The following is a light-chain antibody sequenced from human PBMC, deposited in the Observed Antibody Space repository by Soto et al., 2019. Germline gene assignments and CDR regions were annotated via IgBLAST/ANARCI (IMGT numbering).Light chain of an antibody. CDR3: CSFTTAATFV. V-gene: IGLV2-14*03. CDR1: SSDVGGYDF. Sequence: QSALTQPASVSGSPGQSITISCTGTSSDVGGYDFVSWYQQHPGKVPKLILYDVANRPSGVSDRFSGSKSGNTASLTISELQAEDDADYYCCSFTTAATFVFGPGTKVTVL. J-gene: IGLJ1*01. CDR2: DVA.